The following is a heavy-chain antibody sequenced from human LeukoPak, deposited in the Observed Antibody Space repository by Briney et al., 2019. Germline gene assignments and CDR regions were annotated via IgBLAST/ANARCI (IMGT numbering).Heavy chain of an antibody. CDR2: ISSSSSYI. Sequence: GGSLRLSCAASGFTFSSYSMNWVRQAPGKGLEWVSSISSSSSYIYYADSVKGRFTISRDNAKNSLYLQMNSLRAEDTAVYYCAKADERQQLVGIDYWGQGTLVTVSS. J-gene: IGHJ4*02. V-gene: IGHV3-21*04. CDR1: GFTFSSYS. D-gene: IGHD6-13*01. CDR3: AKADERQQLVGIDY.